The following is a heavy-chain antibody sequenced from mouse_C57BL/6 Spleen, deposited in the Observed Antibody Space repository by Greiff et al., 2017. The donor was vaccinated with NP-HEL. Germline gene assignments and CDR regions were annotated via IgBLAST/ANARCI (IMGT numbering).Heavy chain of an antibody. CDR2: INPGSGGT. J-gene: IGHJ1*03. D-gene: IGHD1-1*01. V-gene: IGHV1-54*01. CDR3: ARPYYYGSSPWYFDV. CDR1: GYAFTHYL. Sequence: VKLMESGAELVRPGTSVKVSCKASGYAFTHYLIEWVKQRPGQGLEWIGVINPGSGGTHYNEKFKGKATLTADKSSSTAYMQLSSLTSEDSAVYFCARPYYYGSSPWYFDVWGTGTTVTVSS.